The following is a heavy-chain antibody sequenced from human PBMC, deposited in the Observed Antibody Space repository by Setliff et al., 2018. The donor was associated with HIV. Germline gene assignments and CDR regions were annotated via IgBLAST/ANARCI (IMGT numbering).Heavy chain of an antibody. CDR2: IYYSGST. Sequence: NPSETLSLTCTVSGDSVSRSNYYWAWIRRHPGKGLEWIGYIYYSGSTYYNPSLKSRVTISVDTSKNQISLKLSSVTAADTAAYYCTRGALYGLFEFWGPGTLVTVSS. CDR3: TRGALYGLFEF. D-gene: IGHD3-10*01. J-gene: IGHJ4*02. V-gene: IGHV4-39*01. CDR1: GDSVSRSNYY.